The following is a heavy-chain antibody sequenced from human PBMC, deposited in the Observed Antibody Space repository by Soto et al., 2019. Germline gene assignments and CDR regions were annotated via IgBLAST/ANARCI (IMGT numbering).Heavy chain of an antibody. V-gene: IGHV4-59*08. Sequence: PSETLSLTCTVSGGSISSYYWSWIRQPPGKGLEWIGYIYYSGSTNYNPSLKSRVTISVDTSKNQFSLKLSSVTAADTAVYYCARLGGHYDFWSGYSGAYYFDYWGQGTLVTVSS. CDR2: IYYSGST. CDR3: ARLGGHYDFWSGYSGAYYFDY. D-gene: IGHD3-3*01. J-gene: IGHJ4*02. CDR1: GGSISSYY.